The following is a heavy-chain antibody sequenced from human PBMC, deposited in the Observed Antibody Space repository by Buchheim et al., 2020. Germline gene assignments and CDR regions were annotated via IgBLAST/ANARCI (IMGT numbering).Heavy chain of an antibody. CDR2: ISSSSTI. J-gene: IGHJ5*02. CDR3: ARGEASAPNWFDP. Sequence: EVQLVESGGGLVQPGGSLRLSCAASGFTFRSYSMNWVRQAPGKGLEWLSYISSSSTIYYADSVKGRFTISRDNAKNSLYLQMSSLRAEDTAVYYCARGEASAPNWFDPWGQGTL. CDR1: GFTFRSYS. V-gene: IGHV3-48*01.